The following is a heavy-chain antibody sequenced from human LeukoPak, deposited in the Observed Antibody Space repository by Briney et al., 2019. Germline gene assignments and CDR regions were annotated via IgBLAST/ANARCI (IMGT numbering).Heavy chain of an antibody. CDR2: IYHSGST. J-gene: IGHJ3*02. D-gene: IGHD2-2*01. V-gene: IGHV4-38-2*02. CDR3: ARSRPYCSSTSCYGVAFDI. Sequence: PSETLSLTCTVSGYSISSGYYWGWIRQPPGKGLEWIGSIYHSGSTYYNPSLKSRVTISVDTSKNQFSLKLSSVTAADTAVYYCARSRPYCSSTSCYGVAFDIWGQGTMVTVSS. CDR1: GYSISSGYY.